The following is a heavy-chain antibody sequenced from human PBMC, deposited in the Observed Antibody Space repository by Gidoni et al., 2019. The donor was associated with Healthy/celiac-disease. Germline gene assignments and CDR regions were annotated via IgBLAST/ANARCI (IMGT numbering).Heavy chain of an antibody. Sequence: VQLVQSGAEVKKPGASAEVSCKASGYTFTGLPMHWVRQAPGQGLEWIGWINPNSGGTNYAQKFQGRVTMTRDTSISTAYMELSRLRSDDTAVYYCARSMVRGVIITPDYYGMDVWGQGTTVTVSS. D-gene: IGHD3-10*01. CDR3: ARSMVRGVIITPDYYGMDV. J-gene: IGHJ6*02. CDR2: INPNSGGT. V-gene: IGHV1-2*02. CDR1: GYTFTGLP.